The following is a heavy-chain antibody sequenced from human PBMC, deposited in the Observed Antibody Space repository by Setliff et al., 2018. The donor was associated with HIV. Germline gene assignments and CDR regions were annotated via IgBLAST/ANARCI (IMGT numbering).Heavy chain of an antibody. Sequence: ASVKVSCKASGYTFTGYFIHGVGKAPGQGLEWMGWMNPNSGNTGYAQKFQGRVTITADESTSTAYMDLSSLRSEDTAVYYCARDGGYSGHQWFGDAFDIWGQGTMVTVSS. CDR3: ARDGGYSGHQWFGDAFDI. CDR2: MNPNSGNT. CDR1: GYTFTGYF. D-gene: IGHD5-12*01. J-gene: IGHJ3*02. V-gene: IGHV1-8*03.